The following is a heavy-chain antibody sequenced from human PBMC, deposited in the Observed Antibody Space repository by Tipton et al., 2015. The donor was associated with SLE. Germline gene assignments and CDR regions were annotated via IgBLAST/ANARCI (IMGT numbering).Heavy chain of an antibody. D-gene: IGHD3-16*02. CDR1: DGSLGNYY. CDR3: AQAHLWGSYRYASDI. J-gene: IGHJ3*02. V-gene: IGHV4-34*01. CDR2: ITRRGKT. Sequence: TLSLTCAVHDGSLGNYYWSWFRRPPGRGLEWIGEITRRGKTNYNPSLKSRVTISVDTSKNQFSLKLSSVTAADTAVYYCAQAHLWGSYRYASDIWGQGTMVTVSS.